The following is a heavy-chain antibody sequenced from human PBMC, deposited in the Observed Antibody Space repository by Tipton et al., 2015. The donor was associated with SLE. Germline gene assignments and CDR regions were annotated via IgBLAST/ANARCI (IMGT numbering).Heavy chain of an antibody. CDR3: TRDHRPYYDFKGFDP. J-gene: IGHJ5*02. CDR1: TFILGDFG. V-gene: IGHV3-30*02. CDR2: LRYDGNND. D-gene: IGHD3-3*01. Sequence: GSLRLSCVAFTFILGDFGMPWVRQAPGKGLEWVAFLRYDGNNDYYADSVKGRFTISRDISKNTMYLQMNSLKPEDTAVYYCTRDHRPYYDFKGFDPWGQGTLVTVSS.